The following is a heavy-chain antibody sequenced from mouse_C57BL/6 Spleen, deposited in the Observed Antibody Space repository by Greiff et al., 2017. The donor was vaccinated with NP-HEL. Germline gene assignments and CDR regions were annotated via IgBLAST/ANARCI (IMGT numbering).Heavy chain of an antibody. CDR1: GYTFTDYY. D-gene: IGHD1-1*01. Sequence: QVQLQQSGAELVRPGASVKLSCKASGYTFTDYYINWVKQRPGQGLEWIARIYPGSGNTYYNEKFKGKATLTAEKSSSTAYMQLSSLTSEDSAVYFCASSYYGSLYWYFDVWGTGTTVTVSS. CDR3: ASSYYGSLYWYFDV. V-gene: IGHV1-76*01. J-gene: IGHJ1*03. CDR2: IYPGSGNT.